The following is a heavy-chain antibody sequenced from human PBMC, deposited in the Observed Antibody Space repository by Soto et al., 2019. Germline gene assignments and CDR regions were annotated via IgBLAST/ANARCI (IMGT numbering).Heavy chain of an antibody. CDR3: ARSGGLDRDFNY. J-gene: IGHJ4*02. D-gene: IGHD2-15*01. CDR1: GGTFSSDS. V-gene: IGHV1-69*13. Sequence: ASVKVSCKASGGTFSSDSFSWVRQAPGQGLEWMGGIIPMFDTPIYAQKFQDRVTITADESTTTAYMQLSSLRSGDTAVYYCARSGGLDRDFNYWGQGSLVTVSS. CDR2: IIPMFDTP.